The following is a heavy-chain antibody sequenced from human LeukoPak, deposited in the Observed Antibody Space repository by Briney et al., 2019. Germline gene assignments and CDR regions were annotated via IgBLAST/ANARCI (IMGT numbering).Heavy chain of an antibody. J-gene: IGHJ4*02. Sequence: SETLSLTCTVSGGFISSSSYYWGWIRQPPGKGLEWIGSIYYSGSTYYNPSLKSRVTISVDTSKNQFSLKLSSVTAADTAVYYCARHPTYCYDSSGYYWGQGTLVTVSS. CDR2: IYYSGST. CDR3: ARHPTYCYDSSGYY. D-gene: IGHD3-22*01. V-gene: IGHV4-39*01. CDR1: GGFISSSSYY.